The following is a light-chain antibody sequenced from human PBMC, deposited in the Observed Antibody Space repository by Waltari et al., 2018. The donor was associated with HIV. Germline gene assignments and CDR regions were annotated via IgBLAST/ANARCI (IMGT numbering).Light chain of an antibody. V-gene: IGKV4-1*01. CDR1: QSVLYSSNNKNY. Sequence: DIVLTQSPDSLAVSLGERATINCKSSQSVLYSSNNKNYLTWYQQKPGQPPKMLISWASTRESGVPDRFRGSGSGTDFTLTISSLQAEDVAVYYCQQYYSGLSFGQGTKLEI. J-gene: IGKJ2*01. CDR2: WAS. CDR3: QQYYSGLS.